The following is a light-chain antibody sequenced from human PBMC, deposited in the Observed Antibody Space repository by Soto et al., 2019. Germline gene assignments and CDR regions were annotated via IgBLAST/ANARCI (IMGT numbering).Light chain of an antibody. Sequence: VDMGGSPSTKTASVVDTVTVTWRASQSVSGWLSWYQQKPGEAPKLLIYDASALPRGVPSRFSGSGSGTKFTLTIASLQPDDFATYYCQQYETFSGPFGPGTKV. CDR2: DAS. V-gene: IGKV1-5*01. J-gene: IGKJ1*01. CDR3: QQYETFSGP. CDR1: QSVSGW.